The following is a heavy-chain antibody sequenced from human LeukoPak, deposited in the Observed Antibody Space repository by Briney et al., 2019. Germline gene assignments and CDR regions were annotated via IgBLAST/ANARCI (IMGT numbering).Heavy chain of an antibody. J-gene: IGHJ4*03. Sequence: GGSLRLSCAASGFTFTNYWMSWVRQAPGKGLEWVAHINQDGSEKYYVDSVKGRFTISRDNAENSLYLQMNNLRADDTAVYYCAKYSTSRNFDYWGQGTMVTVSS. CDR2: INQDGSEK. CDR3: AKYSTSRNFDY. CDR1: GFTFTNYW. V-gene: IGHV3-7*02. D-gene: IGHD6-13*01.